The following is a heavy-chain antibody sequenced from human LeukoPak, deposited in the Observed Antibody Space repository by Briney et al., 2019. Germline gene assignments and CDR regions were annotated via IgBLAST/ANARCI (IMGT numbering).Heavy chain of an antibody. CDR3: TAVCAAGSRGHRC. D-gene: IGHD3-22*01. V-gene: IGHV3-15*01. CDR1: GLTFSNAW. CDR2: IKSKSDGGTT. Sequence: PGGSLRLSCEASGLTFSNAWINWIRQAPGKALEWVGRIKSKSDGGTTDYAAPVRGRFTISRDDSKNTLSLQMNSLKIEDTGVYYCTAVCAAGSRGHRCWGQGTLVTVSS. J-gene: IGHJ4*02.